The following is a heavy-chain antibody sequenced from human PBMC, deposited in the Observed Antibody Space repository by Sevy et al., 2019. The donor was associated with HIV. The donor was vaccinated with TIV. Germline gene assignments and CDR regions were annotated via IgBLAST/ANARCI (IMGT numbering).Heavy chain of an antibody. CDR1: GFTFSNYA. V-gene: IGHV3-23*01. CDR3: AKDRIEGARKLDY. D-gene: IGHD1-26*01. J-gene: IGHJ4*02. Sequence: GGSLRLSCAATGFTFSNYAMHWVRQAAGKGLEWVSSISGTGGTTYYEDSVKGRFTISRDNSKNTLYIQMNSLRAEDTAVYYCAKDRIEGARKLDYWGQGTLVTVSS. CDR2: ISGTGGTT.